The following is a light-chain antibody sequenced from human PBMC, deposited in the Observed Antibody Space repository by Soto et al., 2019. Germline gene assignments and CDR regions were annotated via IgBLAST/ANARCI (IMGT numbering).Light chain of an antibody. J-gene: IGLJ1*01. CDR2: EVT. V-gene: IGLV2-14*01. CDR3: ISYTSSSTRV. CDR1: SSDVGGYNY. Sequence: QSVLTQPASVSGSPGQSITISCTGTSSDVGGYNYVSWYQHYPGKAPKLMIYEVTNRPSGVSNRFSGSKSGNTASLTISGLQAEDEADYYCISYTSSSTRVFGTGTKLTVL.